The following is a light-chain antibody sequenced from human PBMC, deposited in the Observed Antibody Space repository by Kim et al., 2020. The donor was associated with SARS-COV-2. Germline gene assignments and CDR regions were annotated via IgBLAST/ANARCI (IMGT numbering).Light chain of an antibody. J-gene: IGLJ2*01. CDR3: QVWDSSSDHVV. CDR2: YDS. CDR1: NNGSKS. Sequence: APGKTARVTCGGNNNGSKSVHCYQQKAGKAPVLVIYYDSDRPSGIPERFSGSNSGNTATLTMSRVEAGDEADYYCQVWDSSSDHVVFGGGTQLTVL. V-gene: IGLV3-21*04.